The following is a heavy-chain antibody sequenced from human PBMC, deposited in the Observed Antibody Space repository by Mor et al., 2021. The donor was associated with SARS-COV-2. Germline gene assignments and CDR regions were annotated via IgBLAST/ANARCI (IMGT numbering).Heavy chain of an antibody. V-gene: IGHV4-31*02. Sequence: LEWIGYIYYSGSTYYNPSLKSRVTISVDTSKNQFSLKLSSVTAADTAVYYCAREWRLLYYFDYWGQ. CDR2: IYYSGST. D-gene: IGHD1-26*01. CDR3: AREWRLLYYFDY. J-gene: IGHJ4*02.